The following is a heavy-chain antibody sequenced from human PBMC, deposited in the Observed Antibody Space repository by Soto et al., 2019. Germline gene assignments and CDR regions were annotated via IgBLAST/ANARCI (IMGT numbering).Heavy chain of an antibody. J-gene: IGHJ3*02. CDR3: ARDHGVTIFGVVGDAFDI. V-gene: IGHV3-21*01. CDR1: GFTFSSYS. CDR2: ISSSSSYI. Sequence: GGSLRLSCAASGFTFSSYSMNWVRQAPGKGLEWVSSISSSSSYIYYADSVKGRFTISRDNAKNTLYLQMNSLRAEDTAVYYCARDHGVTIFGVVGDAFDIWGQGTMVTVSS. D-gene: IGHD3-3*01.